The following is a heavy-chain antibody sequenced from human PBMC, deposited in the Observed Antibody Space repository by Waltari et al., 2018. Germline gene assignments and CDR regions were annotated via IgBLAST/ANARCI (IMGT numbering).Heavy chain of an antibody. V-gene: IGHV3-74*01. D-gene: IGHD1-26*01. Sequence: EVQLVESGGGLVQPGGSLRLSCAASGFTFSSFWMHWVRQAPGKGLVWVSRINSDGSSTSYADSVKGRVTISRDNAKNTLYLQMNSLRAEDTAVYYCASARYSGTYYNDYWGQGMLVTVSP. J-gene: IGHJ4*02. CDR2: INSDGSST. CDR1: GFTFSSFW. CDR3: ASARYSGTYYNDY.